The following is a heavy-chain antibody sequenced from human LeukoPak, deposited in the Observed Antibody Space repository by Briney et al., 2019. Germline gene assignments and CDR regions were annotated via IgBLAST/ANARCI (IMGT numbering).Heavy chain of an antibody. CDR1: GFTFSDYW. CDR2: IKEDGNKQ. D-gene: IGHD2-2*01. Sequence: GGSLRLSCVASGFTFSDYWMTWVRQAPGKGLERVANIKEDGNKQYYLDSVKGRFTISRDNGKNSLYLQMNSLRAEDTAAFYCAREIPGAMNAFDIWGQGTMVTVSS. V-gene: IGHV3-7*01. CDR3: AREIPGAMNAFDI. J-gene: IGHJ3*02.